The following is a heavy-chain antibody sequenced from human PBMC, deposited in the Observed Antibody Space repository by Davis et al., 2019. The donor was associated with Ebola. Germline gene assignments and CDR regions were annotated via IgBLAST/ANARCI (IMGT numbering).Heavy chain of an antibody. CDR3: ARNSSSSVFDS. CDR1: DYSITSGDY. D-gene: IGHD6-6*01. V-gene: IGHV4-38-2*01. CDR2: IYNTVST. Sequence: PSETLSLTCGVSDYSITSGDYWGWIRQSPGEGLEWIGSIYNTVSTHYNPSLKSRLTISIDTTKNQFSLSLRSVTAADTAVYYCARNSSSSVFDSWGQGTLVIVSS. J-gene: IGHJ5*01.